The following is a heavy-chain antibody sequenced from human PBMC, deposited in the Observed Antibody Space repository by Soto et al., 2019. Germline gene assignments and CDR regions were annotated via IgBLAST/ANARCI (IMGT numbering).Heavy chain of an antibody. J-gene: IGHJ5*02. CDR3: ARGEQYSGRIFDP. D-gene: IGHD1-26*01. CDR1: GDSVSSNSAA. V-gene: IGHV6-1*01. CDR2: TYYRSKWYS. Sequence: SQTLSLTGVISGDSVSSNSAAWNWIRQSPSRGLEWLGRTYYRSKWYSDYAASVESRITVNPDTSKNHFSLQLNSVTPEDTAVYYCARGEQYSGRIFDPWGQGTQVTVSS.